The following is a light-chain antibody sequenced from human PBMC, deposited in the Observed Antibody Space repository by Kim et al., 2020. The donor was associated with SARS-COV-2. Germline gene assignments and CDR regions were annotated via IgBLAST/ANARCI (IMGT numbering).Light chain of an antibody. J-gene: IGLJ3*02. Sequence: QSVLTQPASVAGSPGQSITISCTGTNSDVGNYNLVSWYQQLPGKPPKLIMFEVNRRPSGVSNRFSGSKSANTASLTISGLQAEDEADYYCCSYAGGSNFGVFGGGTQLTVL. CDR1: NSDVGNYNL. V-gene: IGLV2-23*02. CDR2: EVN. CDR3: CSYAGGSNFGV.